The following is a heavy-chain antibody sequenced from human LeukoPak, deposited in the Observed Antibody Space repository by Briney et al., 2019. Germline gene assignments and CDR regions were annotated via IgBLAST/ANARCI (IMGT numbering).Heavy chain of an antibody. CDR2: ISSSSSYI. J-gene: IGHJ4*02. CDR1: GFTFSTYA. CDR3: QKFWSGHASDY. Sequence: GGSLRLSCAASGFTFSTYAMSWVRQAPGKGLEWVSSISSSSSYIYYADSVKGRFTISRDNAKNSLYLQMDSLRAEDTAVYYCQKFWSGHASDYWGQGTLVTVSS. V-gene: IGHV3-21*01. D-gene: IGHD3-3*01.